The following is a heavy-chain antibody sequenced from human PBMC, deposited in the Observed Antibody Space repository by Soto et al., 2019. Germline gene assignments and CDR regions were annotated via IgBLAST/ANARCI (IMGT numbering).Heavy chain of an antibody. D-gene: IGHD1-26*01. Sequence: QVQLVESGGGVVQHGRSLRLSCAASGFDFSTYGMHWVRQAPGKGPEWVAVIWYDGSNKYYADSVRGRFIISRDNSKSTLFLQLNSLRAEDTAVYYCARAVGPFDYWGQGSLVTVSS. CDR1: GFDFSTYG. V-gene: IGHV3-33*01. J-gene: IGHJ4*02. CDR2: IWYDGSNK. CDR3: ARAVGPFDY.